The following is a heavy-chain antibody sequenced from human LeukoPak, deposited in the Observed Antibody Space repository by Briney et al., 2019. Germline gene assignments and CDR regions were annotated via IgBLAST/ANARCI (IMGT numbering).Heavy chain of an antibody. CDR3: ARGGSGSHPYYSYYMDV. CDR1: GGSISSYY. D-gene: IGHD1-26*01. V-gene: IGHV4-4*07. J-gene: IGHJ6*03. CDR2: IYTSGST. Sequence: SETLSLICTVSGGSISSYYWSWMRQPAGKGLEWIGRIYTSGSTPHHPSPKSRVTMTVDPSQNQFPLKPSSVTAADTAVYYCARGGSGSHPYYSYYMDVWPKGPTVTVSS.